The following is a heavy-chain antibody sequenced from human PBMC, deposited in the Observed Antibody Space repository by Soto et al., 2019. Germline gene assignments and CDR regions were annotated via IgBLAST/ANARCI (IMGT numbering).Heavy chain of an antibody. V-gene: IGHV3-21*02. CDR2: IGSSSTYI. Sequence: EVQLVESGGGLVKPGGSLRLSCAASGFSFSSYSMNWVRQAPGEGLEWVSSIGSSSTYIYYADSVKGRFTISRDNAKNSLYLQMNSLRAEDTALYYCARHTTNPYTIDYWGQGTLVTVSA. J-gene: IGHJ4*02. CDR1: GFSFSSYS. CDR3: ARHTTNPYTIDY. D-gene: IGHD2-2*01.